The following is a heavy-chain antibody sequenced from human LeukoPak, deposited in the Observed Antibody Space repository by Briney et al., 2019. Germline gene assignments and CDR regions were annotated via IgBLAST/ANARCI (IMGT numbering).Heavy chain of an antibody. J-gene: IGHJ6*02. D-gene: IGHD3-10*01. V-gene: IGHV4-4*07. CDR3: APVLMVRKALSYYYYGMDV. CDR1: GGSISSYY. Sequence: SETLSLTCTVSGGSISSYYWSWIRQPAGKGLEWIGRIYTSGSTNYNPSLKSRVTMSVDTSKNQFSLKLSSVTAAETAVSYCAPVLMVRKALSYYYYGMDVWGQGTTVTVSS. CDR2: IYTSGST.